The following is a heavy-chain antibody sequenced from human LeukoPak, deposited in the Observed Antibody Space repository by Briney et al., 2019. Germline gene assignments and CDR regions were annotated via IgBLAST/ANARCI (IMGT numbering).Heavy chain of an antibody. CDR3: ARFLATWDYYYMDV. J-gene: IGHJ6*03. Sequence: GGSLRLSCAASGFTFRTYTLNWVRQAPGKGLEWVASISGSNHFIYYADSVKGRFTISRDNAKNSVYLQLSSLRVEDTAVYYCARFLATWDYYYMDVWGTGTTVTVSS. D-gene: IGHD2/OR15-2a*01. CDR2: ISGSNHFI. V-gene: IGHV3-21*06. CDR1: GFTFRTYT.